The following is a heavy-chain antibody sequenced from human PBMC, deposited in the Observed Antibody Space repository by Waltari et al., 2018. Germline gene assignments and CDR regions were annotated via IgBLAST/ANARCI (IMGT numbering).Heavy chain of an antibody. J-gene: IGHJ6*03. CDR3: ARMTMDGDYVRDHYYYYMDV. CDR2: IIPIFGTA. Sequence: QVQLVQSGAEVKKPGSSVKVSCKASGGTFSSYAISWVRQAPGQGLEWMGGIIPIFGTANYGQNVQGRFTITADKSTSTAYMELSSLRSEDTAVYYWARMTMDGDYVRDHYYYYMDVWGKGTTVTVSS. D-gene: IGHD4-17*01. V-gene: IGHV1-69*14. CDR1: GGTFSSYA.